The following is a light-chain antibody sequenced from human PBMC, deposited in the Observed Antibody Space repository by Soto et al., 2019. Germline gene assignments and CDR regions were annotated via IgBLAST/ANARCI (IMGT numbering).Light chain of an antibody. V-gene: IGKV2-28*01. Sequence: DIVMTQSPLSLPVTPGEAASISCRSSQSLLHKNGNNYFNWYLQKPGQSPQLLIYMGFKRASGVPAGFRGSGSATYFTLEISSVEAGDAGVFYCMQDLQTPRKFGQGTKVEIK. CDR2: MGF. J-gene: IGKJ1*01. CDR3: MQDLQTPRK. CDR1: QSLLHKNGNNY.